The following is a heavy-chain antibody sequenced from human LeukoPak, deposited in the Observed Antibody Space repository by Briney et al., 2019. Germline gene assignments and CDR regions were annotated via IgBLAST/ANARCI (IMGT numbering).Heavy chain of an antibody. Sequence: SETLSLTCTVSGGSISSSPYYWGWIRQPPGKGLEWIGSIYYSGTTHYSPSLESRVTISVDTSKNQFSLKLASVTAADTAIYYCAKGAGGFSYYNWFDPWGQGTLVTVSS. CDR2: IYYSGTT. J-gene: IGHJ5*02. V-gene: IGHV4-39*07. CDR3: AKGAGGFSYYNWFDP. CDR1: GGSISSSPYY. D-gene: IGHD5-18*01.